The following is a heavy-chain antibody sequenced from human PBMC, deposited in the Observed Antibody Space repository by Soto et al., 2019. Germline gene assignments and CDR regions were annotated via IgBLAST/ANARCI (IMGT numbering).Heavy chain of an antibody. CDR3: ARGQEGIVATH. CDR2: GKDGGST. D-gene: IGHD5-12*01. CDR1: GGSLTGYY. J-gene: IGHJ4*02. Sequence: QVQLQQWGAGLLKPSETLSLTCTVNGGSLTGYYWSWIRQPPGKGLEWIGEGKDGGSTNYSPSLRGRVSISADTSKNHFSLRLNSVTAADTAVYFCARGQEGIVATHWDQGALVTVSS. V-gene: IGHV4-34*01.